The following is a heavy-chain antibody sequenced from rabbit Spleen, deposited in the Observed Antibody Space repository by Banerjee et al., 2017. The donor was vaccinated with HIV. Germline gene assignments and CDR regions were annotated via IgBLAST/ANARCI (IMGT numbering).Heavy chain of an antibody. Sequence: QSLEESGGDLVKPGASLTLTCTASGFSFSSSYYMCWVRQAPGKGLEWIACIVTGTSAITYYANWAKGRFTISSHNAQNTLFLQLNSLTAADTATYFCVREVAAKFSLWGPGTLVTVS. D-gene: IGHD4-1*01. CDR2: IVTGTSAIT. CDR1: GFSFSSSYY. J-gene: IGHJ4*01. CDR3: VREVAAKFSL. V-gene: IGHV1S40*01.